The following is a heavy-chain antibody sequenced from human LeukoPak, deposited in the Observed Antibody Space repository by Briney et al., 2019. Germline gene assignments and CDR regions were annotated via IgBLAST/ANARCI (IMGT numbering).Heavy chain of an antibody. Sequence: GGSLRLSCAASGFTFDDYAMHWVRQAPGKGLEWVSGISWNSGSIGYADSVKGQFTISRGNAKNSLYLQMNSLRAEDTALYYCAKDKSTNYYDSSGYYDYWGQGTLVTVSS. V-gene: IGHV3-9*01. CDR3: AKDKSTNYYDSSGYYDY. CDR2: ISWNSGSI. CDR1: GFTFDDYA. D-gene: IGHD3-22*01. J-gene: IGHJ4*02.